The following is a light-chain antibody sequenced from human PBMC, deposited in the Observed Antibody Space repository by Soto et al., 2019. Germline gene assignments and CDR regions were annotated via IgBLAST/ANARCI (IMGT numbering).Light chain of an antibody. CDR1: SSDVGGYNY. Sequence: QSALTQPASVSGSPGQSITISCTGTSSDVGGYNYVSWYQQHPGKAPKLMIYDVSNRPSWVSNRFSGPKSANTASLTISGLQAEDEADYYCSSYTGSSTYVVFGGGTKLTVL. CDR2: DVS. V-gene: IGLV2-14*01. J-gene: IGLJ2*01. CDR3: SSYTGSSTYVV.